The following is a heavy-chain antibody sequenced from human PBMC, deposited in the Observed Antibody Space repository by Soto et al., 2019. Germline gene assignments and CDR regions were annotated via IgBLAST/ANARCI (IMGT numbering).Heavy chain of an antibody. V-gene: IGHV3-15*01. Sequence: EVQLVESGGGLVKPGGSLRLSCAASGFTFSNAWMSWVRQAPGKGLEWVSRIKSKTDGGTTDYAAPVKGRFTISRDDSKNTLYLQMNSLKTEDTAVYYCTTVVITTLWAGNWFDPWGQGTLVTVSS. CDR3: TTVVITTLWAGNWFDP. D-gene: IGHD3-3*01. CDR1: GFTFSNAW. J-gene: IGHJ5*02. CDR2: IKSKTDGGTT.